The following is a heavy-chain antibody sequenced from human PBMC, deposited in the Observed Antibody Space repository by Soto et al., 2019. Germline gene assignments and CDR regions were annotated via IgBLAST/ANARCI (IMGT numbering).Heavy chain of an antibody. J-gene: IGHJ6*03. CDR3: ATITVAGTAYYYMGV. CDR2: IYYSGST. V-gene: IGHV4-39*01. Sequence: PSETLSLTCTVSGGSISSSTYYWGWIRQPSGKGLEWIGNIYYSGSTYYNPSLKSRVTMSLDTSKHQFSMKLSSVTAADTAVYYCATITVAGTAYYYMGVWGRGNTVTVYS. CDR1: GGSISSSTYY. D-gene: IGHD6-19*01.